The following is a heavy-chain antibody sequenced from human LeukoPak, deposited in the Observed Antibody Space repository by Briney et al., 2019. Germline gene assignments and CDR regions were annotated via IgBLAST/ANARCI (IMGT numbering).Heavy chain of an antibody. J-gene: IGHJ4*02. Sequence: SETLSLTCTISGGSITTSPYYWGWIRQSPGKGLEWIGSMYYSGSTYYNPSLKSRVTISGDTSKNQLSLKLRSVTAADTAMYYCGREVVKEIGGWVDSWGQGTLVTVSS. CDR1: GGSITTSPYY. V-gene: IGHV4-39*07. CDR3: GREVVKEIGGWVDS. CDR2: MYYSGST. D-gene: IGHD6-19*01.